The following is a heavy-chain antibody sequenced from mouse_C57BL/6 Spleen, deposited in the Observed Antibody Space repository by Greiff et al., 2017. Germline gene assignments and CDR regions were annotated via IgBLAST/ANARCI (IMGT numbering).Heavy chain of an antibody. V-gene: IGHV1-64*01. CDR1: GYTFTSYW. CDR3: ARGHYGSSSFDY. CDR2: IHPNSGST. D-gene: IGHD1-1*01. J-gene: IGHJ2*01. Sequence: VQLQQPGAELVKPGASVKLSCKASGYTFTSYWMHWVKQRPGQGLEWIGMIHPNSGSTNYNEKFKSKATLTVDKSSSTAYMQLSSLTSEDSAVYYCARGHYGSSSFDYWGQGTTLTVSS.